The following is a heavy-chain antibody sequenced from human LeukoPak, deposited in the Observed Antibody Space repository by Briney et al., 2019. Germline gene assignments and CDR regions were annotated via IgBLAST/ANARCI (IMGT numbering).Heavy chain of an antibody. J-gene: IGHJ6*03. CDR3: ARLSYIWGSYRSYYYYYYMDV. CDR1: GGTFSNYA. Sequence: SVKVSCKASGGTFSNYAISWVRQAPGQGLEWMGGIIPIFGTANYAQKFQGRVTITADESTSTAYMELSSLRSEDTAVYYCARLSYIWGSYRSYYYYYYMDVWGKGTTVTVSS. D-gene: IGHD3-16*02. CDR2: IIPIFGTA. V-gene: IGHV1-69*13.